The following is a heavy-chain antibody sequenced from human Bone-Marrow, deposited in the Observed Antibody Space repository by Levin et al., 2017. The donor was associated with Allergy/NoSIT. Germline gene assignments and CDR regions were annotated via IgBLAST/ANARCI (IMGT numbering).Heavy chain of an antibody. J-gene: IGHJ3*01. CDR3: VRTTEGATTGPAFDV. V-gene: IGHV3-21*01. D-gene: IGHD1-26*01. CDR1: GFIFNSHS. Sequence: KAGGSLRLSCEGSGFIFNSHSINWVRQAPGKGLEWVSCISSSGNYIYYGDRVKGRFTISRDNSKKSVYLQMDRLRAEDTAVYYCVRTTEGATTGPAFDVWGRGTMLNVSS. CDR2: ISSSGNYI.